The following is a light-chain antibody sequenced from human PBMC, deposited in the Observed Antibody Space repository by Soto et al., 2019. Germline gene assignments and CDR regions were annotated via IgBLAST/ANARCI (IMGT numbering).Light chain of an antibody. CDR1: SSSIGGYNV. V-gene: IGLV2-23*01. CDR3: CSYVGATTYV. J-gene: IGLJ1*01. CDR2: EGI. Sequence: PALTHSPSVSGSHGQSITISCRGTSSSIGGYNVVSWYQQHPGNAPKVIVYEGIKRPSGVSDRFSGSTSGSTASLTISGLQAEDEAEYFCCSYVGATTYVFGSGTKV.